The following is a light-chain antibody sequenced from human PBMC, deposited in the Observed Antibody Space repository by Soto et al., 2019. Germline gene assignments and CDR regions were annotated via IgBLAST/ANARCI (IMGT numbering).Light chain of an antibody. V-gene: IGKV3-15*01. CDR3: QHYSVWPYT. CDR1: QSVRSN. J-gene: IGKJ2*01. Sequence: DIVLTQSPATLSVSPGERATLSCRASQSVRSNLAWYQQKPGQAPRLLIYGASTRAPGIPARVSGSGSGTEFTLTISSLQSEDFALYYCQHYSVWPYTFGQGTKLDIK. CDR2: GAS.